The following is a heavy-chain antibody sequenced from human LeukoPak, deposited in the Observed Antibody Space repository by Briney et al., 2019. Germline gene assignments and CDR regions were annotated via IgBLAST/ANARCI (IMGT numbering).Heavy chain of an antibody. CDR3: ARDGTGKSSSRPLAGFDY. CDR2: ISSSSSYI. V-gene: IGHV3-21*01. J-gene: IGHJ4*02. D-gene: IGHD6-6*01. Sequence: GGSLRLSCAASGFTFSSYSMNWVRQAPGEGLEWVSSISSSSSYIYYADSVKGRFTISRDNAKNSLYLQMNSLRAEDTAVYYCARDGTGKSSSRPLAGFDYWGQGTLVTVSS. CDR1: GFTFSSYS.